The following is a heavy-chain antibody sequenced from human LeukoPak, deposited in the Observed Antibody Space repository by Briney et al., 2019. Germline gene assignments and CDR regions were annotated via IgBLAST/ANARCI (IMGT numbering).Heavy chain of an antibody. V-gene: IGHV3-23*01. CDR2: ISGSGGST. CDR3: AKDAICSSTSCYVDY. D-gene: IGHD2-2*01. J-gene: IGHJ4*02. CDR1: GFTFSSYA. Sequence: GGSLRLSCAASGFTFSSYAMSWVRQAPGKGLEWVSAISGSGGSTYYADSVKGRFTICRDNSKNTLYLQMNSLRAEDTAVYYCAKDAICSSTSCYVDYWGQGTLVTVSS.